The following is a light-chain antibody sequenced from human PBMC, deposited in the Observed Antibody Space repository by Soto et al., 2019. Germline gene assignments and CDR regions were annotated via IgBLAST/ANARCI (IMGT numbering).Light chain of an antibody. CDR2: EVS. CDR3: ISYTSINTYV. J-gene: IGLJ1*01. Sequence: QSALTQPASVSGSPGQSITISCTGTSSDVGGYNYVSWYQQHPGKAPKLMIYEVSNRPSGVSNRLSGSKSGNTASLTISGLQAEDEADYYCISYTSINTYVFGTGTKLTVL. V-gene: IGLV2-14*01. CDR1: SSDVGGYNY.